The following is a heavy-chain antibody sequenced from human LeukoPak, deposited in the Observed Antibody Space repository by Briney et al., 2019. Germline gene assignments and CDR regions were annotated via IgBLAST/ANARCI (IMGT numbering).Heavy chain of an antibody. CDR1: GFTFSSYG. J-gene: IGHJ4*02. CDR3: AKGAEWELLRYLDY. D-gene: IGHD1-26*01. V-gene: IGHV3-23*01. CDR2: ISGSGGST. Sequence: GGTLRLSCAASGFTFSSYGMSWVRQAPGKGLEWVSAISGSGGSTYYADSVKGRFTISRDNSKNTLYLQMNSLRAEDTAVYYCAKGAEWELLRYLDYWGQGTLVTVSS.